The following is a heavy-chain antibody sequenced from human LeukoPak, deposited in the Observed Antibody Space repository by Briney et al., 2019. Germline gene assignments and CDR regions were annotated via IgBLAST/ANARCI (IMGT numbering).Heavy chain of an antibody. V-gene: IGHV3-23*01. CDR2: LSGSGITT. Sequence: GGSLRLSCAASGFTFRNSAMSWVRQAPGKGLEWVSTLSGSGITTYYADSVKGRFTISRDNSKNTLYLQMNSLRAEDTAVYYCAKGIYSSGWSHFDYWGHGTLVTVSS. CDR3: AKGIYSSGWSHFDY. D-gene: IGHD6-19*01. J-gene: IGHJ4*01. CDR1: GFTFRNSA.